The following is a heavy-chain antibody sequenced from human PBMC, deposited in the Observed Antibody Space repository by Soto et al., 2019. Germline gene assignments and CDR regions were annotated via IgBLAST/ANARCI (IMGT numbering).Heavy chain of an antibody. CDR3: ARGRYLDSSDYWVANLPFDH. CDR2: VSFDGTKK. J-gene: IGHJ4*02. V-gene: IGHV3-33*08. CDR1: GFTFSNFG. Sequence: GGSLRLSCAASGFTFSNFGMHWVRQAPGKGLEWVASVSFDGTKKHSADSVKGRFTISRDNSENTLFPQMNNLRDEDTALYYCARGRYLDSSDYWVANLPFDHWGLGTLVTVSS. D-gene: IGHD3-22*01.